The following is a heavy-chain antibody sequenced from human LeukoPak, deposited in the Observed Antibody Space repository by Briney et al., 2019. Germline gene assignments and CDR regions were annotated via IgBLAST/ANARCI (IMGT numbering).Heavy chain of an antibody. CDR1: GFTFSDYY. J-gene: IGHJ4*02. Sequence: SGGSLRLSCAASGFTFSDYYMGWIRQAPGKGLEWASYICGSGRITFYADSVRGRITISRDTAKNSLYLQMNRLRDEDTALYYCAPWPGYSGYGARYWVRGTLVTVSS. CDR2: ICGSGRIT. D-gene: IGHD5-12*01. CDR3: APWPGYSGYGARY. V-gene: IGHV3-11*04.